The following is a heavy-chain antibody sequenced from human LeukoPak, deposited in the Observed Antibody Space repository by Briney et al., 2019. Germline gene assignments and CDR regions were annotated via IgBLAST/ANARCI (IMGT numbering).Heavy chain of an antibody. J-gene: IGHJ4*02. CDR3: AGSWRDYYDSSGYLQYYFDY. CDR2: ISSSGSTI. Sequence: GGSLRLSCAASVFTFSDYYMSWIRQAPGKGLEWVSYISSSGSTIYYADSVKGRFTISRDNAKNSLYLQMNSLRAEDTAVYYCAGSWRDYYDSSGYLQYYFDYWGQGTLVTVSS. V-gene: IGHV3-11*01. CDR1: VFTFSDYY. D-gene: IGHD3-22*01.